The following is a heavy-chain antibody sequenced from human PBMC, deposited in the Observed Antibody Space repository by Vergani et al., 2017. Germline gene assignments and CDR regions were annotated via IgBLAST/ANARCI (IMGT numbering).Heavy chain of an antibody. Sequence: QVQLQESGPGLVKPSQTLSLTCTVSGGSISSGSYYWSWIRQPAGKGLEWIGRIYTSGSTNYNPSLKSRVTISVDTSKNQFSLQLRSVTAADTAVYFCARVMRIRGSYYGMDVWGQGTTVTVSS. D-gene: IGHD3-10*01. CDR1: GGSISSGSYY. V-gene: IGHV4-61*02. J-gene: IGHJ6*02. CDR2: IYTSGST. CDR3: ARVMRIRGSYYGMDV.